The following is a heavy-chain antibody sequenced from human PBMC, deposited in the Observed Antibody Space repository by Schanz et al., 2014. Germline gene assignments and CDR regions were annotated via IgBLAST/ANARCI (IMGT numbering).Heavy chain of an antibody. CDR2: ISSGSSYT. J-gene: IGHJ6*02. D-gene: IGHD2-15*01. CDR1: GFTFRDYY. CDR3: AKGMGYCSGGTCYDYYYYGLDV. V-gene: IGHV3-11*05. Sequence: VRLVESGGGLVQPGGSLRLSCAASGFTFRDYYMSWIRQAPGKGLEWVSDISSGSSYTNYADSVKGRFTISRDNAKNSLSLQMNSLSADDTAVFYCAKGMGYCSGGTCYDYYYYGLDVWGQGTTVTVSS.